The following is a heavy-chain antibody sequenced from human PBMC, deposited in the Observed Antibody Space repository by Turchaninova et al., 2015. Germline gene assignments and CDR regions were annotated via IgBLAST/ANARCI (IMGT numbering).Heavy chain of an antibody. CDR3: AAFWSGYSY. V-gene: IGHV4-59*01. CDR1: GGSISSYY. Sequence: QVQLQESGPGLVKPSETLSLTCTVSGGSISSYYWSWFRQPPGKGMEWIGNTYYSGGPNSNPSLKSRVTISVDTSKNQFSLKLSSVTAADTAVYCCAAFWSGYSYWGQGTLVTVSS. CDR2: TYYSGGP. J-gene: IGHJ4*02. D-gene: IGHD3-3*01.